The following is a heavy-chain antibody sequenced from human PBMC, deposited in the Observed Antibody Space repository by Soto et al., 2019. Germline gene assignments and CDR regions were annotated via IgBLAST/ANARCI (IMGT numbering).Heavy chain of an antibody. CDR3: ARTLRRGDAFDI. Sequence: GESLKISCKGSGDTFTNSWIGWVRQMPGKGLEWLGTIYPGDSDTRYSPSVEGHVISADRSINTAYLQWTSLRASDTAMYFCARTLRRGDAFDIWGHGTTVTVSS. J-gene: IGHJ3*02. CDR2: IYPGDSDT. D-gene: IGHD3-16*01. V-gene: IGHV5-51*01. CDR1: GDTFTNSW.